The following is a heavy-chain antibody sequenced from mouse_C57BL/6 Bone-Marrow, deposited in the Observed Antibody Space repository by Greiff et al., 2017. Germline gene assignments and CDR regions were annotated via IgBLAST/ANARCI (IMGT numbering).Heavy chain of an antibody. Sequence: VQLQQPGAELVRPGSSVKLSCKASGYTFTSYWMHWVKQRPIQGLEWIVNIDPSDSETHYNQKFKDKATLTVDKSSSTTSRQLSSLTSEDAAVYDCARWGLYYYGSSDFRWYFDVWGTGTTVTVSS. CDR3: ARWGLYYYGSSDFRWYFDV. J-gene: IGHJ1*03. D-gene: IGHD1-1*01. V-gene: IGHV1-52*01. CDR2: IDPSDSET. CDR1: GYTFTSYW.